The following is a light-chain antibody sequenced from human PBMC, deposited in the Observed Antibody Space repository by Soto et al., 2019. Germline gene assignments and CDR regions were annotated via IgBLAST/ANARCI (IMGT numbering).Light chain of an antibody. Sequence: EIVLTQSPATLSLSPGERATLSCRASQSVSSYLAWYQQKPGQAPRLLIYDASNRATGIPARFSGSGSGTDFTLTISSLVPEDFAVYYCQQRSNCPITFGQGTRLEIK. J-gene: IGKJ5*01. CDR2: DAS. CDR1: QSVSSY. CDR3: QQRSNCPIT. V-gene: IGKV3-11*01.